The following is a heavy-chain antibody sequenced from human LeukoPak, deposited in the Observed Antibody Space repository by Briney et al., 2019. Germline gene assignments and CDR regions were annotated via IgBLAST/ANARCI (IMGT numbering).Heavy chain of an antibody. J-gene: IGHJ4*02. Sequence: PSETLSLTCSVSGDSMSNYYWTWIRQPPGKALESIGYISDRGSTYYSPSLKSRATISADTSKNQFSLKLTSVTAADTAVYYCARGLRGTYYFDYWGQGTLVTVSS. D-gene: IGHD1-26*01. CDR3: ARGLRGTYYFDY. CDR1: GDSMSNYY. V-gene: IGHV4-59*01. CDR2: ISDRGST.